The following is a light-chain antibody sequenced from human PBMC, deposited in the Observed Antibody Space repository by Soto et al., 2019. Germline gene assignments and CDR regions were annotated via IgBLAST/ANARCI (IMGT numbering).Light chain of an antibody. J-gene: IGKJ2*01. CDR2: KAS. CDR1: QSISSW. Sequence: DIQMTQSPSTLSASVGDRVTITCRASQSISSWLAWYQQKPGKAPKLLIYKASSLESGGPSRFSGSGSGTEFTLTISSLQPHDFASYYCQQYNSYSRNTFGQGTKLEIK. V-gene: IGKV1-5*03. CDR3: QQYNSYSRNT.